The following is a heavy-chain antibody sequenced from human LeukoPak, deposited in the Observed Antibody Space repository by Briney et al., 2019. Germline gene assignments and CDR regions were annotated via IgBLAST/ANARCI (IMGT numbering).Heavy chain of an antibody. CDR1: GGSISSYY. J-gene: IGHJ1*01. CDR3: ATHADGTYRH. D-gene: IGHD1-1*01. Sequence: PSETLSLTCTVSGGSISSYYWSWIRQPPGKGLEWIGYIYYSGSTNYNPSLKSRVTISVDTSKNKFSLKLSSVTAADTAVYYCATHADGTYRHWGQGTLVTVSS. V-gene: IGHV4-59*08. CDR2: IYYSGST.